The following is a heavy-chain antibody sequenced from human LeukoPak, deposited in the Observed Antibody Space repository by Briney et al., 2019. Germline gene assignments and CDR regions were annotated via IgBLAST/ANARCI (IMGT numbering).Heavy chain of an antibody. CDR1: GGSISSGSYY. D-gene: IGHD3-3*01. V-gene: IGHV4-61*02. J-gene: IGHJ6*02. CDR2: IYTSGST. Sequence: PSETLSLTCTVSGGSISSGSYYWSWIRQPAGKGLEWIGRIYTSGSTNYNPSLKSRVTISVDSSKNQFSLKLSSVTAADTAVYYCARDNSILEWSRTDPHYYYYYGMDVWGQGTTVTVSS. CDR3: ARDNSILEWSRTDPHYYYYYGMDV.